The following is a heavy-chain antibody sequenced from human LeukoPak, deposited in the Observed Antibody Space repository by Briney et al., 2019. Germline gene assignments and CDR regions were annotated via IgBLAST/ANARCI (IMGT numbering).Heavy chain of an antibody. Sequence: GGSLRLSCAASGFTVSSNYMSWVRQAPGKGLEWVSVIYSCGSTYYADSVKGRFTISRDNSKNTLYLQMDSLRAEDTAVYYCARQEGEAAGNFDYWGQGTLVTVSS. J-gene: IGHJ4*02. CDR2: IYSCGST. CDR1: GFTVSSNY. CDR3: ARQEGEAAGNFDY. V-gene: IGHV3-66*04. D-gene: IGHD6-25*01.